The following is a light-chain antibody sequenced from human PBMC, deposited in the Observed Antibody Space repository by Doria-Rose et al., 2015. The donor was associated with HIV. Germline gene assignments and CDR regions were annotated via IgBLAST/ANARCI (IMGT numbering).Light chain of an antibody. J-gene: IGKJ1*01. V-gene: IGKV1-8*01. CDR2: AAS. Sequence: AIRMTQSPSSLSASTGDRVTITCRASQDISNYLAWYQQKPGKVPKLLIYAASTLQSGVPSRFSGSGSGTDFTLTISYLQSEDFATYYCQQYYSYPPTFGQGTKVEVK. CDR1: QDISNY. CDR3: QQYYSYPPT.